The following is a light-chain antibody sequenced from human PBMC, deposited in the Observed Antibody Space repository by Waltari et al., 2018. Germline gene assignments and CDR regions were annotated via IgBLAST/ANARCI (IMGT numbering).Light chain of an antibody. CDR1: HDISNY. CDR3: QKYYSAPFT. CDR2: AAS. V-gene: IGKV1-27*01. J-gene: IGKJ3*01. Sequence: DVQMTQSPSSLSASVGDRVAITCRASHDISNYLAWYQQRPGTVPKLLVYAASILQSGVPSRFSGSGSGTHFTLTIGSLQPEDVGTYYCQKYYSAPFTFGPGTKVEI.